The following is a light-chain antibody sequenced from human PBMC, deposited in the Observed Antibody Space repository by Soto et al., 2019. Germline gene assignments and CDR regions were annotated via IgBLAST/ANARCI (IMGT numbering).Light chain of an antibody. Sequence: DIQMTQSPSYVSASVGDRVTITCRASQGISGWLAWYQQKPVKAPKLLIYAASTLQGGVPSRFSGSGSGTDFTLTISSLQPEDFATYFCQQASSVPVTFGGGTKVEIK. CDR1: QGISGW. CDR3: QQASSVPVT. CDR2: AAS. J-gene: IGKJ4*01. V-gene: IGKV1-12*01.